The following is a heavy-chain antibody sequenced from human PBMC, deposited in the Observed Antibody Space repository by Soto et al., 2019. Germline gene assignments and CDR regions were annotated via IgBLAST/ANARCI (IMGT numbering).Heavy chain of an antibody. CDR3: AKDGTSPATPIDC. D-gene: IGHD2-15*01. Sequence: GGSLRLSCAASGFTFSNYAMSWVRQAPGKGLEWLSTVSGSGSYTYYADSVKGRFTISRDNSKNTLYVQMNSLRAEDTAVYYCAKDGTSPATPIDCWGHGTLVTVSS. V-gene: IGHV3-23*01. CDR2: VSGSGSYT. CDR1: GFTFSNYA. J-gene: IGHJ4*01.